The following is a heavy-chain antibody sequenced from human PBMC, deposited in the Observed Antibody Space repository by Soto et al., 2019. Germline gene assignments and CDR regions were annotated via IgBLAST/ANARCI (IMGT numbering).Heavy chain of an antibody. CDR1: GFTFSSYE. V-gene: IGHV3-48*03. Sequence: PVGSLRLSCAASGFTFSSYEMNWVRQAPGKGLEWVSYISSSGSTIYYADSVKGRFTISRDNAKNSLYLQMNSLRAEDTAVYYCARAASSWLGFDYWGQGTLLTVSS. CDR2: ISSSGSTI. J-gene: IGHJ4*02. D-gene: IGHD2-2*01. CDR3: ARAASSWLGFDY.